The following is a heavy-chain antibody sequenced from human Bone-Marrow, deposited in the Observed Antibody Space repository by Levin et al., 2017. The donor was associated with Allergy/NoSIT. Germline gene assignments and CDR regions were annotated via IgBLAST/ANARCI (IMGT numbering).Heavy chain of an antibody. CDR1: GFTFTDYA. J-gene: IGHJ6*02. CDR3: ARHKDYGGNGYYYYGMDV. Sequence: GGSLRLSCAASGFTFTDYAIHWIRQAPGRGLEWVSGVSCNSGTLGYADSVKGRFTISRDNAKNSLYLQMNSLRTEDTAVYFCARHKDYGGNGYYYYGMDVWGQGTTVTVSS. CDR2: VSCNSGTL. V-gene: IGHV3-9*01. D-gene: IGHD4-23*01.